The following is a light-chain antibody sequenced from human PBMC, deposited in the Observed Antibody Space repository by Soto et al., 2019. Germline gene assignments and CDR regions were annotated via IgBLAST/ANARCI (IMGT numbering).Light chain of an antibody. CDR1: QSIRRY. CDR3: QQYDSSPPT. J-gene: IGKJ1*01. V-gene: IGKV3-20*01. Sequence: EIVLTQSPRTLSLSPGERATLSCRASQSIRRYLSCYHQNPPDGPRLLIYGATSRTAITARCSSSGGGAAAFITIINRLEDDDVVLYYCQQYDSSPPTFGQGTKVDIK. CDR2: GAT.